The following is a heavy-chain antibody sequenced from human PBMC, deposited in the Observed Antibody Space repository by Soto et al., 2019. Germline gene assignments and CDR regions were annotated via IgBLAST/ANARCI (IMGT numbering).Heavy chain of an antibody. Sequence: PSETLSLTCSVSGRSISSGGYYWSWIRQHPGRGLEWIGYIYYSGTTYYNPSLKSRVTISVDTSKNQFSLKLSSVTAADTAIYYCAREPSIWGQGTLVTVSS. J-gene: IGHJ4*02. V-gene: IGHV4-31*03. CDR2: IYYSGTT. CDR3: AREPSI. CDR1: GRSISSGGYY.